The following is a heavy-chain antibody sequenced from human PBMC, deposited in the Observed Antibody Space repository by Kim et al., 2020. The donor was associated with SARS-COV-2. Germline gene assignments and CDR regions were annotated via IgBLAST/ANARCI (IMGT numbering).Heavy chain of an antibody. CDR1: GFTFSSYW. J-gene: IGHJ6*02. Sequence: GGSLRLSCAASGFTFSSYWMSWVRQAPGKGLEWVANIKQDGSEKYYVDSVKGRFTISRDNAKNSLYLQMNSLRAEDTAVYYCHRDYSSSSGYYYYYGMDVWGQGTTVTVSS. CDR2: IKQDGSEK. CDR3: HRDYSSSSGYYYYYGMDV. D-gene: IGHD6-6*01. V-gene: IGHV3-7*01.